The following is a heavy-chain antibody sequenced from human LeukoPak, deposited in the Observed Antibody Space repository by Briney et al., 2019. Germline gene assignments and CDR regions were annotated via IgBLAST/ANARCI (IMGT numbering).Heavy chain of an antibody. D-gene: IGHD3-22*01. Sequence: ETLSLTCTVSGGSITSSSYSWGWIRQPPGKELEWIGYIYHSGSTYYNPSLKSRVIISVDTSKNQFSLRLSSVSAADTAMYYCASTYYHDSSGYYYDGPHDAFDIWSQGTMVTVSS. V-gene: IGHV4-39*01. CDR3: ASTYYHDSSGYYYDGPHDAFDI. CDR1: GGSITSSSYS. J-gene: IGHJ3*02. CDR2: IYHSGST.